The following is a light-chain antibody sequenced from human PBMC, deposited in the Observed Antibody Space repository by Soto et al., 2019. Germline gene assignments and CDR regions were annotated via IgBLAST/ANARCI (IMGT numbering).Light chain of an antibody. CDR2: EVS. CDR3: CSYAGSSTHVV. J-gene: IGLJ2*01. CDR1: SSDVGGYNY. Sequence: QSALTQPASVSGSPGQSITISCTGTSSDVGGYNYVSWYQQHPGKAPKLMIYEVSNRPSGVSNRFSGSKSGNTASLTISGLQAEDEADYYCCSYAGSSTHVVFGGGTKVTVL. V-gene: IGLV2-14*01.